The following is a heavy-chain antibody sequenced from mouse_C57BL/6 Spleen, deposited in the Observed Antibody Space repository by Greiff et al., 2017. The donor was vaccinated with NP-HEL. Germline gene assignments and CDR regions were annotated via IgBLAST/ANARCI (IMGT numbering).Heavy chain of an antibody. Sequence: EVKLMESGGGLVKPGGSLKLSCAASGFTFSDYGMHWVRQAPEKGLEWVAYISSGSSTIYYADTVKGRFTISRDNAKNTLFLHMTSLRSEDTAMYYCARTYYYGSSFDYWGQGTTLTVSS. CDR1: GFTFSDYG. CDR3: ARTYYYGSSFDY. J-gene: IGHJ2*01. V-gene: IGHV5-17*01. CDR2: ISSGSSTI. D-gene: IGHD1-1*01.